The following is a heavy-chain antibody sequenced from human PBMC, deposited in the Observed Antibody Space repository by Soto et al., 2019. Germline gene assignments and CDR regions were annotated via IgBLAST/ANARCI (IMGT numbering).Heavy chain of an antibody. CDR3: ARTGAVAGKGKGYSDY. CDR2: IYPGDSDT. J-gene: IGHJ4*02. Sequence: PGESLKISCKGSGYSFTSYWIGWVRQMPGKGLEWMGIIYPGDSDTRYSPSFQGQVTISADKSISTAYLQWSSLKASDTAMYYCARTGAVAGKGKGYSDYWGQGTLVTVSS. D-gene: IGHD6-19*01. CDR1: GYSFTSYW. V-gene: IGHV5-51*01.